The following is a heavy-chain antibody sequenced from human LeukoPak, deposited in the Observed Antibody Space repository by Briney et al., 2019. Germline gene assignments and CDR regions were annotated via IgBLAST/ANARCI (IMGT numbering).Heavy chain of an antibody. D-gene: IGHD5-18*01. CDR1: GFTFSFAA. CDR3: AKDIQGAN. J-gene: IGHJ4*02. V-gene: IGHV3-23*01. CDR2: ISASGANT. Sequence: PGGSLRLSCATSGFTFSFAAMTWVRQGPGKGLEWVSLISASGANTYYAGSVRGWFTISRDNSKNTVYLQMNSLRAEDTALYYCAKDIQGANWGQGTLVTVSS.